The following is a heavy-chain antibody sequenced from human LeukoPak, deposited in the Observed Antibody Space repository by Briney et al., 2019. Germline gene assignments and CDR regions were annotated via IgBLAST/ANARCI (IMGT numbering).Heavy chain of an antibody. J-gene: IGHJ6*03. CDR3: ARGIVPAPRHYYYYMDV. Sequence: PGGFLRLSCAASGFTFSSYAMSWVRQAPGKGLEWVSSISSSSSYIYYADSVKGRFTISRDNAKNSLYLQMNSLRAEDTAVYYCARGIVPAPRHYYYYMDVWGKGTTVTVSS. CDR1: GFTFSSYA. CDR2: ISSSSSYI. V-gene: IGHV3-21*01. D-gene: IGHD2-2*01.